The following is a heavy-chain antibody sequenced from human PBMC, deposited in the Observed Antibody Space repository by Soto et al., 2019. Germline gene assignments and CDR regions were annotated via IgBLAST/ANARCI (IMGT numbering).Heavy chain of an antibody. CDR3: ARGNSYSKSVDYYYYMDV. D-gene: IGHD4-4*01. V-gene: IGHV1-18*01. J-gene: IGHJ6*03. Sequence: ASVKVSCKASGYTFTSYGISWVRQAPGQGLEWMGWISAYNGNTNYAQKLQGRVTMTTDTSTSTAYMELRSLRSDDTAVYYCARGNSYSKSVDYYYYMDVWGKGTTVTVSS. CDR2: ISAYNGNT. CDR1: GYTFTSYG.